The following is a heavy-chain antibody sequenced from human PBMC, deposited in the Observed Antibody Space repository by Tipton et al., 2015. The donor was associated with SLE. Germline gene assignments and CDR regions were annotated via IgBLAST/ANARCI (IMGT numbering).Heavy chain of an antibody. V-gene: IGHV4-4*07. CDR1: GASISSYY. CDR2: IYTNENT. Sequence: TLSLTCTVSGASISSYYWSWIRQPAGGGLEWIGRIYTNENTNYNPSLKSRVTISVDTSKNQFSLKVRSVTAADSAVYYCARLGVDTWGQGTMVTVSS. J-gene: IGHJ3*02. CDR3: ARLGVDT. D-gene: IGHD3-10*01.